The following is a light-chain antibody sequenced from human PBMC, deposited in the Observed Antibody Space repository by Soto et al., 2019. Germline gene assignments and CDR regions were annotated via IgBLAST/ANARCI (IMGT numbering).Light chain of an antibody. CDR3: SSYTSSSTLL. Sequence: QSALTQPASVSGSPGQSITISCTGISSDVGGYNYVSWYQQHPGKAPKLMIYEVSNRPSGVSNRFSGSKSGNTASLTISGLQAEDEADYYCSSYTSSSTLLFGGRTKVTVL. V-gene: IGLV2-14*01. CDR2: EVS. CDR1: SSDVGGYNY. J-gene: IGLJ2*01.